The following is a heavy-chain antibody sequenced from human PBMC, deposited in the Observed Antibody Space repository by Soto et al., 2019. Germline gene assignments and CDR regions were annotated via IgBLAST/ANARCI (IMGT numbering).Heavy chain of an antibody. CDR3: ARATIFGVVHNWFDP. Sequence: ASVKASCKAPGYTFTIYAMHWLRQAPGQRLEWMGWINAGNGNTKYSQKFQGRVTITRDTSASTAYMELSSLRSEDTAVYYCARATIFGVVHNWFDPWGQGTLVTV. J-gene: IGHJ5*02. V-gene: IGHV1-3*01. CDR1: GYTFTIYA. CDR2: INAGNGNT. D-gene: IGHD3-3*01.